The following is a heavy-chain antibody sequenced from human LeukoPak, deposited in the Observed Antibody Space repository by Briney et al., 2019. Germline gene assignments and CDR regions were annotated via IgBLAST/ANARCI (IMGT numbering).Heavy chain of an antibody. Sequence: PGGSLRLSCAASGFTFSSYGMHWVRQAPGKGLEWVAVISYDGSNKYYADSVKGGFTISRDNSKNTLYLQMNSLRAEDTAVYYCAKDRSSSWSLDYWGQGTLVTVSS. CDR3: AKDRSSSWSLDY. D-gene: IGHD6-13*01. CDR1: GFTFSSYG. V-gene: IGHV3-30*18. J-gene: IGHJ4*02. CDR2: ISYDGSNK.